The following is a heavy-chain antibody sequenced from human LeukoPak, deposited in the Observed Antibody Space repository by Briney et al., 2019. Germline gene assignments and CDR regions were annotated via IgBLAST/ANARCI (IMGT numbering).Heavy chain of an antibody. CDR3: ARESMVRGVTNFDY. CDR1: GFTFSSYS. CDR2: ISSSSSYI. V-gene: IGHV3-21*01. Sequence: GGSLRLSCAASGFTFSSYSMNWVRQAPGKGLEWVSSISSSSSYIYYADSVKGRFTISRDNAKNSLYLQMNSLRAEDTAVYYCARESMVRGVTNFDYWGQGTLVTVSS. D-gene: IGHD3-10*01. J-gene: IGHJ4*02.